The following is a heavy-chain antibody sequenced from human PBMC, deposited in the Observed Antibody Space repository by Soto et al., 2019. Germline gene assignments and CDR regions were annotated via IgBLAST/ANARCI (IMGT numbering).Heavy chain of an antibody. CDR2: INHSGST. D-gene: IGHD2-8*02. V-gene: IGHV4-34*01. CDR1: GGSFSGYY. J-gene: IGHJ4*02. CDR3: ARDKITGLFDY. Sequence: SETLSLTCAVYGGSFSGYYWTWIRQPPGTGLEWIGEINHSGSTNYNPSLKSRVTISVDTSKNQFSLKLTSVTAAHTAVYYCARDKITGLFDYWGQGTLVTVS.